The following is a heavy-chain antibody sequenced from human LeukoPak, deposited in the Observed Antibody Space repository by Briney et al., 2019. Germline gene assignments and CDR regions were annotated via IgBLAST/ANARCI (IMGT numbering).Heavy chain of an antibody. V-gene: IGHV4-59*08. CDR3: ARGRGYGGNYLRAFDL. CDR2: NSGST. J-gene: IGHJ3*01. CDR1: GGSIGSYY. Sequence: SETLSLTCAVSGGSIGSYYWSWIRQPPGKGLEWIGYNSGSTKYNPSLKSRVTISVDTSKNQLSLQLSSVTAADTAAYYCARGRGYGGNYLRAFDLWGQGTMVSVSS. D-gene: IGHD1-26*01.